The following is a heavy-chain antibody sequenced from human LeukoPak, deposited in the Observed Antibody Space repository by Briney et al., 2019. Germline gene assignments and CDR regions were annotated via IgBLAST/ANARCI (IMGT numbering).Heavy chain of an antibody. CDR1: GFTFSSYA. D-gene: IGHD3-10*01. V-gene: IGHV3-30*04. CDR3: AWGFGELFYDY. Sequence: GGSLRLSCAASGFTFSSYAMHWVRQAPGKGLEWVAVISYDGSNKYYADSVKGRFTISRDNSKNTLYLQMNSLRAEDTAVYYCAWGFGELFYDYWGQGTLVTVSS. J-gene: IGHJ4*02. CDR2: ISYDGSNK.